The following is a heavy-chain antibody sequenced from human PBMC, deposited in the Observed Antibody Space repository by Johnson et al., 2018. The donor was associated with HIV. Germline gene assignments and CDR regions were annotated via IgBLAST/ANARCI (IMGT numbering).Heavy chain of an antibody. CDR1: GLIFSRSW. V-gene: IGHV3-74*02. Sequence: EVQLVESGGGLIQPGGSLRLSCAASGLIFSRSWMHWVRQAPGKGLVWVSRSNSAGSIPNYADSVKGRLPISRDNSKNTLYLQMNSLRAEDTAVYYCARVGIAAAGDAFDIWGQGTMVTVSS. D-gene: IGHD6-13*01. CDR3: ARVGIAAAGDAFDI. J-gene: IGHJ3*02. CDR2: SNSAGSIP.